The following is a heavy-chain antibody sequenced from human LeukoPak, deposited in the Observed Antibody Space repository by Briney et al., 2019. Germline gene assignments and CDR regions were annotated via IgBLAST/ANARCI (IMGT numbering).Heavy chain of an antibody. D-gene: IGHD3-22*01. Sequence: SETLSLTCTVSGYSIGNNFYWAWIRQSPGKGLEWIVSINHSGSTNYNPSLKSRVTISVDTSKNQFSLKLSSVTAADTAVYYCASLYDSSGYYYGFDYWGQGTLVTVSS. CDR3: ASLYDSSGYYYGFDY. CDR1: GYSIGNNFY. CDR2: INHSGST. V-gene: IGHV4-38-2*02. J-gene: IGHJ4*02.